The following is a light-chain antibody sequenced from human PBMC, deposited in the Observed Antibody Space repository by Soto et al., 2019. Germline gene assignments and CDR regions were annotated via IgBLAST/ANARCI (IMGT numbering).Light chain of an antibody. CDR1: QTVSIY. CDR3: QQSYSTPYT. V-gene: IGKV1-39*01. Sequence: DIPMTQSPSSLAASVGDRVTITCRASQTVSIYVNWYQQKPGRAPSLVMFTASTLPSGVPSRFSGSGSATDFTLTISSLQPEDFATYYCQQSYSTPYTFGQGTKVEIK. CDR2: TAS. J-gene: IGKJ2*01.